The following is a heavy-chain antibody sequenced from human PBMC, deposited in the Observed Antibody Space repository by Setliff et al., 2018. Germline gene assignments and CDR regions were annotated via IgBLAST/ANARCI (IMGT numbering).Heavy chain of an antibody. J-gene: IGHJ4*02. D-gene: IGHD3-16*01. V-gene: IGHV1-46*01. CDR2: INPSGGST. CDR3: ARLLPLVGPGGPFDY. CDR1: GYTFTSYY. Sequence: ASVKVSCKASGYTFTSYYMHWVRQAPGQGLEWMGIINPSGGSTSYAQKFQGRVTMTRDTSTSTVYMELSSLRSEDTAVYYCARLLPLVGPGGPFDYWGQGTLVTVSS.